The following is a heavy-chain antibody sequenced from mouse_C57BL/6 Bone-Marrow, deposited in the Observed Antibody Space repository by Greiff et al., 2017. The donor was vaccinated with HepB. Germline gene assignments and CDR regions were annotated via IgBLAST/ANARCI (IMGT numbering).Heavy chain of an antibody. J-gene: IGHJ3*01. CDR3: TRAHLYYGNYGFAD. D-gene: IGHD2-1*01. CDR1: GYTFTDYE. Sequence: QVQLQQSGAELVRPGASVTLSCKASGYTFTDYEMHWVKQTPVHGLEWIGAIDPETGGTAYNQKFKGKAILTADKSSSTAYMELRSLTSEDSAVYYCTRAHLYYGNYGFADWGQGTLVTVSA. V-gene: IGHV1-15*01. CDR2: IDPETGGT.